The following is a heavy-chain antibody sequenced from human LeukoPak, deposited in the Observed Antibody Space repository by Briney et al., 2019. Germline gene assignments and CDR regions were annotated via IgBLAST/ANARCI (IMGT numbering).Heavy chain of an antibody. CDR2: IYYNGNT. CDR3: ARGGYCSSISCPFDY. V-gene: IGHV4-31*03. Sequence: SQTLSLTCTFSGGSISSGGYYWSWIRQHPGKGLEWIGYIYYNGNTYYNPSLKSRVTISVDTSKNQFSLTMSSVTAADTAVYYCARGGYCSSISCPFDYWGQGTLVTVSS. CDR1: GGSISSGGYY. J-gene: IGHJ4*02. D-gene: IGHD2-2*01.